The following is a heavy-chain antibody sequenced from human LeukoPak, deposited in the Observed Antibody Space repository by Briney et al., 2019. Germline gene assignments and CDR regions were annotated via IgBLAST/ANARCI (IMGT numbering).Heavy chain of an antibody. CDR1: GYSSTTYW. V-gene: IGHV5-10-1*04. Sequence: HGESLKISCKGSGYSSTTYWISWVRQMSGKGLEWMGTIDPSDSYTKYSPTFQGQVTISADKSISTAYLQWSSLKASDTAMYYCARQSGSGSYPDYWGQGTLVTVSS. D-gene: IGHD1-26*01. J-gene: IGHJ4*02. CDR3: ARQSGSGSYPDY. CDR2: IDPSDSYT.